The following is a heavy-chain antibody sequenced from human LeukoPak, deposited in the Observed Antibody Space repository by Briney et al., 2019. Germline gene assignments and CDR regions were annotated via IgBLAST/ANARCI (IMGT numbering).Heavy chain of an antibody. V-gene: IGHV4-59*08. CDR1: GGSISSYY. Sequence: SETLSLTCTVSGGSISSYYWSWIRQPPGKGLEWIGYIYCSGSTNYNPSLKSRVTISVDTSKNQFSLKLSSVTAADTAVYYCARLGVGDADAFDIWGQGTMVTVSS. J-gene: IGHJ3*02. CDR3: ARLGVGDADAFDI. D-gene: IGHD2-21*02. CDR2: IYCSGST.